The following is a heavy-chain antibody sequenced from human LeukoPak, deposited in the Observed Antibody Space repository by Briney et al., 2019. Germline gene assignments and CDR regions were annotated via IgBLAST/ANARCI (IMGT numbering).Heavy chain of an antibody. Sequence: SETLSLTCTVSGGSISSSPYYWDWIRQPPGKGLEWIGSIYYSGTTHYNPSLESRVTISVDTSKNQFSLKLASVTAADTAIYYCAKGAGGFSYYNWFDPWGQGTLVTVSS. CDR2: IYYSGTT. D-gene: IGHD5-18*01. CDR1: GGSISSSPYY. CDR3: AKGAGGFSYYNWFDP. J-gene: IGHJ5*02. V-gene: IGHV4-39*07.